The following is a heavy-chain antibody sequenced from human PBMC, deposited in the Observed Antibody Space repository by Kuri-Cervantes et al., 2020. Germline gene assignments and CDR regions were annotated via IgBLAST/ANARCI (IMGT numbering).Heavy chain of an antibody. D-gene: IGHD3-10*01. Sequence: SETLSLTCAVYGGSFSGYYWSWIRQPPGKGLEWIGYIYYSGSTNYNPSLKSRVTISVDTSKNQFSLKLNSVTAADTAVYYCARVGFGTYGSGSENWGQGTLVTVSS. V-gene: IGHV4-59*08. CDR3: ARVGFGTYGSGSEN. J-gene: IGHJ4*02. CDR1: GGSFSGYY. CDR2: IYYSGST.